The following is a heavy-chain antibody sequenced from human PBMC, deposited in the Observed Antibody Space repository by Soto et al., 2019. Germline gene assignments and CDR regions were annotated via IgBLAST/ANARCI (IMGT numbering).Heavy chain of an antibody. CDR3: ARDLWDDLAGGESDY. CDR1: GFSFSSFG. V-gene: IGHV3-48*01. Sequence: EVQLVESGGGLVQPGGSLRLSCAASGFSFSSFGMNWVRQAPGKGLEWVSYISYDSSKPIYYADSVKGRFTISRDNARNSLYLQMNSLRAEDTAVYYCARDLWDDLAGGESDYWGQGTLGTVSS. J-gene: IGHJ4*02. D-gene: IGHD3-16*01. CDR2: ISYDSSKPI.